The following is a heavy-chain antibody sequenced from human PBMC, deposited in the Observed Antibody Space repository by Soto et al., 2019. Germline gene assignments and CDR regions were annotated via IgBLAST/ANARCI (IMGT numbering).Heavy chain of an antibody. V-gene: IGHV5-10-1*01. CDR3: ARIKQLGRYYYYGMDV. CDR1: GYSFTSYW. D-gene: IGHD6-6*01. J-gene: IGHJ6*02. Sequence: GESLKISCKGSGYSFTSYWISWVRQMPGKGLEWVGRIDPSDSYTNYSPSFQGHVTISADKSISTAYLQWSSLKASDTAMYYCARIKQLGRYYYYGMDVWGQGTTVTVSS. CDR2: IDPSDSYT.